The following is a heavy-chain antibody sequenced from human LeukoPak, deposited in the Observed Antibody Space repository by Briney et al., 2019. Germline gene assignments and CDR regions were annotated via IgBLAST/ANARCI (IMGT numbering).Heavy chain of an antibody. CDR1: GATFSSYA. Sequence: GSSVKVSCKASGATFSSYAISWVRQAPGQGLEWMGGIIPIFGTANYAQKFQGRVTITADESTSTAYMELSSLRSEDTAVYYCARSGYSSSQNWFDPWGQGTLVTVSS. CDR2: IIPIFGTA. J-gene: IGHJ5*02. D-gene: IGHD6-13*01. V-gene: IGHV1-69*01. CDR3: ARSGYSSSQNWFDP.